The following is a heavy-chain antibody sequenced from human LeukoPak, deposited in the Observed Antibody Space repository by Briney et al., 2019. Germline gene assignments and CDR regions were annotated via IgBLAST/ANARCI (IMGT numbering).Heavy chain of an antibody. CDR2: IYYSGST. V-gene: IGHV4-59*01. Sequence: PSETLSLTCSVSGDSITGYYWSWIRQPPGKGLEWIGYIYYSGSTNYNPSLKSRVTISVDTSKNQFSLKLSSVTAADTAVYYCAREYCSGGSCYPYAFDIWGQGTMVTVSS. J-gene: IGHJ3*02. CDR1: GDSITGYY. D-gene: IGHD2-15*01. CDR3: AREYCSGGSCYPYAFDI.